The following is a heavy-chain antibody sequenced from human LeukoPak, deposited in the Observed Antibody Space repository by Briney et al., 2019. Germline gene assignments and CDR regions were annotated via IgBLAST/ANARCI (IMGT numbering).Heavy chain of an antibody. CDR3: AKSPFDYGGYRYDY. Sequence: GGSLRLSCAASGFTSSSYGMHWVRQAPGKGLEWVAFIRYDGSNKYYADSVKGRFTISRDNSKNTLYLQMNILRAEDTAVYYCAKSPFDYGGYRYDYWGQGTLVTVSS. CDR2: IRYDGSNK. CDR1: GFTSSSYG. J-gene: IGHJ4*02. V-gene: IGHV3-30*02. D-gene: IGHD5-12*01.